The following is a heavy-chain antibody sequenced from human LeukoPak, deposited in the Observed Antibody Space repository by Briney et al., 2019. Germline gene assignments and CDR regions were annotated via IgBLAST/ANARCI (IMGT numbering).Heavy chain of an antibody. CDR3: ARNALYCSSTSCYTPDY. D-gene: IGHD2-2*02. CDR2: INPSGGST. V-gene: IGHV1-46*01. CDR1: GYTFTSYY. Sequence: ASVKVSCKASGYTFTSYYMHWVRQAPGQGLEWMGIINPSGGSTSYAQKFQGRVTMTRDTSTSTVYMELSSLRSEDTAVYYCARNALYCSSTSCYTPDYWGQGTLVTVSS. J-gene: IGHJ4*02.